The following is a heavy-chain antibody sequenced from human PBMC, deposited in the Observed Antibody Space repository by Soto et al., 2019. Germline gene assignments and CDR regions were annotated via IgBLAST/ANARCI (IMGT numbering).Heavy chain of an antibody. CDR2: FDPEDGET. J-gene: IGHJ6*02. V-gene: IGHV1-24*01. CDR1: GYTLTELS. D-gene: IGHD6-13*01. CDR3: ATVAAASDYYYYGMDV. Sequence: ASVKVSCKVSGYTLTELSMHWVRQAPGKGLEWIGGFDPEDGETIYAQKFQGRVTMTEDTSTDTAYMELSSLRSEDTAVYYCATVAAASDYYYYGMDVWGQGTTVTVSS.